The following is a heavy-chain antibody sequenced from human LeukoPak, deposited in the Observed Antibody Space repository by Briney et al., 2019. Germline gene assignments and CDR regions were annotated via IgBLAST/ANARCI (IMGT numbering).Heavy chain of an antibody. CDR1: GGSFSGYY. D-gene: IGHD5-12*01. J-gene: IGHJ4*02. CDR2: INHSGST. V-gene: IGHV4-34*01. CDR3: ARVRVATIYIDY. Sequence: LETLSLTCAVYGGSFSGYYWSWIRQPPGKGLEWIGEINHSGSTNYNPSLKSRVTISVDTSKNQFSLKLSSVTAADTAVYCCARVRVATIYIDYWGQGTLVTVSS.